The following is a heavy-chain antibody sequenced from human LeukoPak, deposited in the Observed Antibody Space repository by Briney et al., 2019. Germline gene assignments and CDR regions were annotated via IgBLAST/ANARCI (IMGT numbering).Heavy chain of an antibody. V-gene: IGHV1-69*05. CDR1: GGTFSSYA. D-gene: IGHD3-3*01. J-gene: IGHJ6*03. Sequence: SVKVSCKASGGTFSSYAISWVRQAPGQGLEWMGRIIPIFGTANYAQKFQGRVTITTDESTSTAYMELSSLRSEDTAVYYCALPYYDFWSGYSSMDVWGKGTTVTVSS. CDR2: IIPIFGTA. CDR3: ALPYYDFWSGYSSMDV.